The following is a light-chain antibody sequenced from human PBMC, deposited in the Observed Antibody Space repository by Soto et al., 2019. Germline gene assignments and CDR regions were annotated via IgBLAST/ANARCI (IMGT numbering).Light chain of an antibody. V-gene: IGKV3-15*01. Sequence: EILMTQSPATLSVSPGGRATLSCRASQSVSSNLAWYQQKPGQAPRLLIYGASTRATGIPARFSGSGSGTEFTLTISSLQSEDFAVYYCQQYNNWPRGTFGQGTKVDIK. CDR2: GAS. CDR3: QQYNNWPRGT. J-gene: IGKJ1*01. CDR1: QSVSSN.